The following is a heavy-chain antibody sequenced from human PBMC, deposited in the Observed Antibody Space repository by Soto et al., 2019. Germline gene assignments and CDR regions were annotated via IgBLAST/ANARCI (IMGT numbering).Heavy chain of an antibody. J-gene: IGHJ4*02. V-gene: IGHV1-18*01. CDR2: ISGYNGNR. CDR3: ARYTYGYLDY. CDR1: GYHFTSYG. D-gene: IGHD5-18*01. Sequence: GASVKVSCKTSGYHFTSYGVTWVRQAPGQGLEWMGWISGYNGNRYYAPKLQGRVTVTTDTSTNTAYLELRGLQSADTAMYYCARYTYGYLDYWGQGTVVTV.